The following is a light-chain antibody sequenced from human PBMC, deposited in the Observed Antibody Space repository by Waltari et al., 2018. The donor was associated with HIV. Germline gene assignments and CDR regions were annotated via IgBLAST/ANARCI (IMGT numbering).Light chain of an antibody. CDR2: GAS. CDR3: QQYDKWPPT. V-gene: IGKV3-15*01. Sequence: EIVLTQSPGTLSLSPGGRATLSCRASQSVRSNFLAWYQQKRGQAPRLLIYGASNRATDVPVRFSGSGSGTEFTLIISSLQSEDFAVYYCQQYDKWPPTFGQGTRLEIK. CDR1: QSVRSN. J-gene: IGKJ5*01.